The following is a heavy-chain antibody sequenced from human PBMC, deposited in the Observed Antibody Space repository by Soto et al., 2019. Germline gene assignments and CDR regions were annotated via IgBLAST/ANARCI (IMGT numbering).Heavy chain of an antibody. CDR1: GFTFSMYW. D-gene: IGHD1-26*01. V-gene: IGHV3-74*01. CDR3: KRGPPTASSGTGAR. Sequence: QAWGSRRLSCVVSGFTFSMYWMPWVRQVPGQTPFWVSRISDYGTTTNYADSVRGRFTISRDNSKNTLYLQMNKLKPDDTAIYYCKRGPPTASSGTGARWGKGNTVTVS. CDR2: ISDYGTTT. J-gene: IGHJ6*03.